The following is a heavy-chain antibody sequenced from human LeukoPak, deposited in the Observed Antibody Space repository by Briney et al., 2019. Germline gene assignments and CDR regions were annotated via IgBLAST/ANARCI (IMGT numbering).Heavy chain of an antibody. D-gene: IGHD6-6*01. J-gene: IGHJ5*02. V-gene: IGHV1-18*01. CDR3: ARAQGVIAASGGDP. CDR1: GYTFSSYG. CDR2: ISAYNGNT. Sequence: GASVKVSCKASGYTFSSYGISWVRQAPGQGLEWMGWISAYNGNTNYAQKLQGRVTMTTDTSTNTAYMELRSLRSDDTAVYYCARAQGVIAASGGDPWGQGTLVTVSS.